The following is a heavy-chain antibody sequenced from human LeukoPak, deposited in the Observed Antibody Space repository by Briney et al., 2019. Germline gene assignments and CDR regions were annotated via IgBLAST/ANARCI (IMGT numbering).Heavy chain of an antibody. CDR3: ARTYDYVWGSYRYTFDY. V-gene: IGHV4-30-4*08. Sequence: SQTLSLTCTVSGGSISSGDYYWSWIRQPPAKGMEWIGYIYYSGSTYYNPSLKSRVTISVDTSKNQFSLKLSSVTAADTAVYYCARTYDYVWGSYRYTFDYWGQGTLVTVSS. CDR1: GGSISSGDYY. J-gene: IGHJ4*02. CDR2: IYYSGST. D-gene: IGHD3-16*02.